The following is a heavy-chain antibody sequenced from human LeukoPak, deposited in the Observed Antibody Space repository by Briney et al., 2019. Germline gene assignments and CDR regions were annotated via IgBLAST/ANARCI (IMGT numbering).Heavy chain of an antibody. Sequence: GRSLRLSCAASGFTFSSYGVHWVRQAPGKGLEWVAVISYDGSSKYYADSVKGRFTISRDNSKNTLYLQMNSLRGEDTAVYYCAKVGEQQLADYWGQGTLVAVSS. CDR2: ISYDGSSK. D-gene: IGHD6-13*01. J-gene: IGHJ4*02. CDR1: GFTFSSYG. CDR3: AKVGEQQLADY. V-gene: IGHV3-30*18.